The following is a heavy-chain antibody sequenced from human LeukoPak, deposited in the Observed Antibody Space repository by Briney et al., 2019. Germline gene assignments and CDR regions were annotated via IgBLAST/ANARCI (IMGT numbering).Heavy chain of an antibody. J-gene: IGHJ5*02. Sequence: GASVKVSCKACGHTFTSYYMHWVRQVPGQGLEWMGVINPSGGSTSYAQKFQGRVTMTRDMSTSTDYMELSSLRSEDTAVYYCARDNSVEDTAWWFDPWGQGTLVTVSS. D-gene: IGHD4-23*01. CDR3: ARDNSVEDTAWWFDP. CDR2: INPSGGST. V-gene: IGHV1-46*01. CDR1: GHTFTSYY.